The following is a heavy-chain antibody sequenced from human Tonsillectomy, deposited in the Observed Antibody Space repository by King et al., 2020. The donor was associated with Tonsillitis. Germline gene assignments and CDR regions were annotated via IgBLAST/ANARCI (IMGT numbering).Heavy chain of an antibody. J-gene: IGHJ3*01. D-gene: IGHD3-22*01. Sequence: VQLVESGGGLVRPGWSLRLSCATSGFIFSNYDMNWVRQAPGKGLEWVSSISTTGRYIYYADSVKGRFTISRVNAKKSLSLLMNSLRAEDTGVYFCAKDKGADYYDSGRGAFDVWGHGTMVTVSS. CDR2: ISTTGRYI. CDR1: GFIFSNYD. V-gene: IGHV3-21*01. CDR3: AKDKGADYYDSGRGAFDV.